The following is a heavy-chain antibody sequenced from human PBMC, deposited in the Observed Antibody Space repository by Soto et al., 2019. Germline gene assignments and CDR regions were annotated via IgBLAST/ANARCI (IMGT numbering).Heavy chain of an antibody. CDR3: ATTVTTILYFDY. D-gene: IGHD4-17*01. CDR2: IYYSGST. V-gene: IGHV4-39*01. Sequence: PSETLSLTCTVSDGSLSSSSYYWGWVRQPPGKGLEWIGSIYYSGSTYYNPSLKSRVTVSGDTSKNQFSLKLSSVTAADTAVYYCATTVTTILYFDYWGQGIRVTVSS. J-gene: IGHJ4*02. CDR1: DGSLSSSSYY.